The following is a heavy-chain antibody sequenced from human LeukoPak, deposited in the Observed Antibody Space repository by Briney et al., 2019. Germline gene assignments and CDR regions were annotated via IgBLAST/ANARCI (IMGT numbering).Heavy chain of an antibody. CDR1: GYTFTSYD. V-gene: IGHV1-8*01. D-gene: IGHD6-19*01. CDR3: ARGPIAVAGNYYYYYMDV. J-gene: IGHJ6*03. CDR2: MNPNSGNT. Sequence: GASVKVSCKASGYTFTSYDINWVRQATGQGLEWMGWMNPNSGNTGYAQKFQGRVTMTRNTSISTAYMELSSLRSEDTAVYYRARGPIAVAGNYYYYYMDVWGKGTTVTISS.